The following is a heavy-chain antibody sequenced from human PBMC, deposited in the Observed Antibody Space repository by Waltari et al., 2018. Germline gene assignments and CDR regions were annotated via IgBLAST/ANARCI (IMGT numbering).Heavy chain of an antibody. D-gene: IGHD3-10*01. CDR1: GGTFSSYA. J-gene: IGHJ4*02. CDR3: ARAAYYGSGRDFDY. V-gene: IGHV1-69*13. Sequence: QVQLVQSGAEVTKPGSSATVPCKASGGTFSSYAVSWLAPPPGQGLEWMGGIIPIFGTANYAQKFQGRVTITADESTSTAYMELSSLRSEDTAVYYCARAAYYGSGRDFDYWGQGTLVTVSS. CDR2: IIPIFGTA.